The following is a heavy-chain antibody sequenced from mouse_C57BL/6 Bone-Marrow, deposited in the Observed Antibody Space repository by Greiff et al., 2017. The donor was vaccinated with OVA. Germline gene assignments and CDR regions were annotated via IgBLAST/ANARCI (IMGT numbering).Heavy chain of an antibody. Sequence: QVQLQQSGPELVKPGASVKISCKASGYAFSSSWMNWVQPSPGTFLEWIGRLYPGDGDTNYNGKFKGQATLTADKSSSTAYMPLSSLTSEDSAVYFCARESAYDGDPYAMDYWGQGTSVTVSS. CDR3: ARESAYDGDPYAMDY. CDR1: GYAFSSSW. CDR2: LYPGDGDT. D-gene: IGHD2-3*01. J-gene: IGHJ4*01. V-gene: IGHV1-82*01.